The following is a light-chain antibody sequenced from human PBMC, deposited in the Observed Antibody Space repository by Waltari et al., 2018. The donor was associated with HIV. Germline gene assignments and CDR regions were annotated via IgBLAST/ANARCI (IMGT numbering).Light chain of an antibody. Sequence: QSALSQPPSASGSPEQSVTIACTGTSSDVGSYGYGSWHQKHPRTALKLMTYDVSQRPSGAHDRSSGSTSGNTAPLIVSGLQAEDEADYYCSSFAGTNHVVFGGGTKLTVL. V-gene: IGLV2-8*01. CDR2: DVS. J-gene: IGLJ2*01. CDR1: SSDVGSYGY. CDR3: SSFAGTNHVV.